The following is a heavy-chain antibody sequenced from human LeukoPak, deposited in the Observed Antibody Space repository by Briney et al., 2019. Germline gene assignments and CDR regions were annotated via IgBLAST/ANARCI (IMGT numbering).Heavy chain of an antibody. CDR1: GFPFSSYE. J-gene: IGHJ4*02. Sequence: GGSLTLSCTASGFPFSSYEIYWVRQTPGKGLEWVSLISYSGGTFYADSVTGRFTVSRDTSQNTLYLQLNSLRVEDTAVYYCAKVVIVPAATSKTYYFDSWGQGALVTVSS. CDR2: ISYSGGT. CDR3: AKVVIVPAATSKTYYFDS. V-gene: IGHV3-23*01. D-gene: IGHD2-2*01.